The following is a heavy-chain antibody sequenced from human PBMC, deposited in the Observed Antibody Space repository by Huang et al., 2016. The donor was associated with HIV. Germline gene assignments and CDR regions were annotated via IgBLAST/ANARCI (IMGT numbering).Heavy chain of an antibody. J-gene: IGHJ4*02. V-gene: IGHV3-23*01. CDR2: ISGNGNKT. Sequence: EVKVLESGGGLVQPWGFLRLSCVASGFTFNNYAMSWVRQAPGKGLAWVSLISGNGNKTYYADSVKGRFTISRDNSKNTVYLQMNSLRAEDAALYHCTVLLDYWGQGTPVTVSS. CDR3: TVLLDY. CDR1: GFTFNNYA.